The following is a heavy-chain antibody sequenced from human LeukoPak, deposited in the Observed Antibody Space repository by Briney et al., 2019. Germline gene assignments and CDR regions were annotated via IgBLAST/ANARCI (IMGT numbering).Heavy chain of an antibody. J-gene: IGHJ4*02. CDR2: VYHSGGT. D-gene: IGHD3-22*01. CDR3: ARHAFFDSTGYYYYFDY. CDR1: GYSISIGYY. Sequence: PSETLSLTCAVSGYSISIGYYWGWIRQPPGKGLEWIGSVYHSGGTYYNPSLKSRVTLSMDTSKNQFSLKLNSAPAADTAAYYCARHAFFDSTGYYYYFDYWGQGSLVTVSS. V-gene: IGHV4-38-2*01.